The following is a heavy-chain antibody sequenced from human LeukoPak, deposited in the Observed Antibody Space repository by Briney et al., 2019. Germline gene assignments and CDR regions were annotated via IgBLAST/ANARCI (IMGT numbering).Heavy chain of an antibody. CDR1: GGSISSGDYY. Sequence: PSETLSLTCTVSGGSISSGDYYWSWIRQPPGKGLEWIGYIYYSGSTYYNPSLKSRVTISVDTSKNQFSLKLSSVTAADTAVYYCARRPYYYDSSGNDYWGQGTLVTVSS. V-gene: IGHV4-30-4*08. D-gene: IGHD3-22*01. J-gene: IGHJ4*02. CDR3: ARRPYYYDSSGNDY. CDR2: IYYSGST.